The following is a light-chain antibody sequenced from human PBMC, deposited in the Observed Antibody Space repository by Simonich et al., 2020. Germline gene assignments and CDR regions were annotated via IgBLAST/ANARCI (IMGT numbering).Light chain of an antibody. V-gene: IGKV4-1*01. CDR2: WAS. CDR3: QQYYSTPYT. J-gene: IGKJ2*01. CDR1: QSVLYSSNNKTY. Sequence: DIVMTQSPDSLAVSLGERATINCKSSQSVLYSSNNKTYLAWYQQKPVQPPKLLIYWASTRESGVPERFSGSGSGTDFTLTISSLQAEDVAVYYCQQYYSTPYTFGQGTKLEIK.